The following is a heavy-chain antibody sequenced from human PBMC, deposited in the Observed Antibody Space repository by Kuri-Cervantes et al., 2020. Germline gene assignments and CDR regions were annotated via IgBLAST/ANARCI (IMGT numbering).Heavy chain of an antibody. D-gene: IGHD4-17*01. CDR1: GYTFTSYG. CDR2: INAYNGNT. V-gene: IGHV1-18*01. CDR3: ARSSTVTTPYYYYGMDV. Sequence: ASVKVSCKASGYTFTSYGISWVRQAPGQGLEWMGWINAYNGNTNYAQKLQGRVTMTTDTSTSTAYMELRSLRSDDTAVYYCARSSTVTTPYYYYGMDVWGQGTTVTVS. J-gene: IGHJ6*02.